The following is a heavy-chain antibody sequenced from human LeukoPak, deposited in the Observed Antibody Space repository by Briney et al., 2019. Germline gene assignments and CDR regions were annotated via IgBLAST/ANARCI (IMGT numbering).Heavy chain of an antibody. CDR2: ISYDGSNK. D-gene: IGHD6-13*01. Sequence: GGSLRLSCAASGFTFSSYAMHWVRQAPGKGLEWVAIISYDGSNKYYADSVKGRFTISRDNSKNTLYLQMNSLRAEDTAVYYCAREHFGRAAAAYDYYYMDVWGKGTTVTVSS. J-gene: IGHJ6*03. CDR3: AREHFGRAAAAYDYYYMDV. V-gene: IGHV3-30-3*01. CDR1: GFTFSSYA.